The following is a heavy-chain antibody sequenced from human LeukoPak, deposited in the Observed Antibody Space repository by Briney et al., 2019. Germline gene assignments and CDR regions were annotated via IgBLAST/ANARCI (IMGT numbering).Heavy chain of an antibody. CDR2: IYHSGST. J-gene: IGHJ5*02. D-gene: IGHD5-12*01. CDR3: AREVATTGEGGNWFDP. Sequence: QPSETLSLTCAVSGGSISSSNWWSWVRQPPGKGLEWIGEIYHSGSTNYNPSLKSRVTISVDKSKNQFSLKLSSVTAADTAVYYCAREVATTGEGGNWFDPWGQGTLVTVSS. V-gene: IGHV4-4*02. CDR1: GGSISSSNW.